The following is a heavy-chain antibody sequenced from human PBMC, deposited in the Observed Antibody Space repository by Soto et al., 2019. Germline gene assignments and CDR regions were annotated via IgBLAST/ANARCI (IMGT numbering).Heavy chain of an antibody. Sequence: GESLTISCAASGFTFSSYGMHWVRQAPGKGLEWVAVIWYDGSNKYYADSVKGRFTISRDNSKNTLYLQMNSLRAEDTAVYYCAREYSSGWYNYGMDVWGQGTTVTVSS. V-gene: IGHV3-33*01. CDR3: AREYSSGWYNYGMDV. CDR2: IWYDGSNK. CDR1: GFTFSSYG. D-gene: IGHD6-19*01. J-gene: IGHJ6*02.